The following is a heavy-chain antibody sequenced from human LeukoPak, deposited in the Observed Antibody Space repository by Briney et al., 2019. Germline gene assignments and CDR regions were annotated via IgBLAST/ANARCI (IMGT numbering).Heavy chain of an antibody. CDR1: GYTFTGYG. J-gene: IGHJ5*02. CDR2: ISAYNGNT. V-gene: IGHV1-18*01. D-gene: IGHD3-9*01. Sequence: ASVKVSCKASGYTFTGYGISWVRQAPGQGLEWMGWISAYNGNTNYAQYLQGRDTMTTDTSTSTAYMELRSLRSDDTAVYYCARDGGQSYDILTGYYNNDWFDPWGQGTLVTVSS. CDR3: ARDGGQSYDILTGYYNNDWFDP.